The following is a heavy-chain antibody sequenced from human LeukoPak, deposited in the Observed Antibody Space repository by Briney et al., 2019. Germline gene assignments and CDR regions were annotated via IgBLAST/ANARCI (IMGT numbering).Heavy chain of an antibody. D-gene: IGHD3-3*01. CDR2: ISGRGGST. CDR1: GFTFSSYA. Sequence: GGSLRLSCAASGFTFSSYAMSWVRQAPGKGLEWDSAISGRGGSTYYADSVKGRFTISRDNSKNTLYLQMNSLRAEDTAVYYCAKTPPYDFWSGRQVWYFDYWGQGTLVTVSS. V-gene: IGHV3-23*01. CDR3: AKTPPYDFWSGRQVWYFDY. J-gene: IGHJ4*02.